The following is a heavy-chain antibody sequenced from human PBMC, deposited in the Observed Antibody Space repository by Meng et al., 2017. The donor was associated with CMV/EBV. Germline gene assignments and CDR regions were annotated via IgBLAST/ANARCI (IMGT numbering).Heavy chain of an antibody. V-gene: IGHV4-34*01. CDR3: ARTGYNPYYYYYYGMDV. J-gene: IGHJ6*02. CDR2: INHSGST. Sequence: SETLSLTCAVYGGSFSGYYWSWIRQPPGKGLEWIGEINHSGSTNYNPSLKSRVTISVDTPKNQFSLKLSSVTAADTAVYYCARTGYNPYYYYYYGMDVWGQGTTVTVSS. CDR1: GGSFSGYY. D-gene: IGHD1-14*01.